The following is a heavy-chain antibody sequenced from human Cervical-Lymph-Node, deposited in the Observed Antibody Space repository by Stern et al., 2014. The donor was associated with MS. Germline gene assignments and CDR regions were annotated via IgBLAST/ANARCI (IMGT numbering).Heavy chain of an antibody. J-gene: IGHJ5*02. Sequence: QVQLQESGPGLVKPSGTLSLTCTVSGDSISSNYWWSWVRQPPGKGLEWIGEIYHSGSNKYNTSLKRRVTMSLDKSKDQFSLELTSVTAADTAIYYCARDARGGGDCCNWFDPWGQGTLVTVSS. V-gene: IGHV4-4*02. CDR3: ARDARGGGDCCNWFDP. D-gene: IGHD2-21*02. CDR1: GDSISSNYW. CDR2: IYHSGSN.